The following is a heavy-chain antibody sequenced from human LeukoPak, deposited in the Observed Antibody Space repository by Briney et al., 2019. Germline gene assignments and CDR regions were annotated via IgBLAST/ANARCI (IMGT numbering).Heavy chain of an antibody. V-gene: IGHV3-53*01. J-gene: IGHJ3*02. CDR1: GFTVSTNY. CDR2: IYSDGRT. CDR3: ARAPDGYEAFDI. Sequence: GGSLRLSCAASGFTVSTNYMSWVRQAPGKGLEWVSVIYSDGRTYYADSVKGRFTISRDNSKNTLYLLMNSLRAEDTAVYYCARAPDGYEAFDIWGQGTMVTVSS. D-gene: IGHD3-22*01.